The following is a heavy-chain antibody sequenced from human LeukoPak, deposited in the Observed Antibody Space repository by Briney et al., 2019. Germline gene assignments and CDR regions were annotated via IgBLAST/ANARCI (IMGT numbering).Heavy chain of an antibody. CDR1: GDSISSSSYY. Sequence: SETLSLTCSVSGDSISSSSYYWGWIRQPPGKGLEWIGSIYYTGSTYYNPSLESRVTISVDTSNNQFSLKLSSVTAADTAVYYCARRLRAYAYVFDYWGQGTLVTVSS. CDR3: ARRLRAYAYVFDY. D-gene: IGHD3-10*02. J-gene: IGHJ4*02. CDR2: IYYTGST. V-gene: IGHV4-39*01.